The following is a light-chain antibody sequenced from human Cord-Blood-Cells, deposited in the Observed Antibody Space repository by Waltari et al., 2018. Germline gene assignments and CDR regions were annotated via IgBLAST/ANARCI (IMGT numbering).Light chain of an antibody. CDR2: AAS. CDR1: QSVSSY. V-gene: IGKV3-11*01. J-gene: IGKJ4*01. Sequence: EIVLTQSPATLSLSPGARAPLSCRASQSVSSYLAWYQQKPGQAPRLLIYAASNRATGIPARFSGSGSGTDFTLTISSLEPEDFAVYYCQQRSNWPLTFGGGTKVEIK. CDR3: QQRSNWPLT.